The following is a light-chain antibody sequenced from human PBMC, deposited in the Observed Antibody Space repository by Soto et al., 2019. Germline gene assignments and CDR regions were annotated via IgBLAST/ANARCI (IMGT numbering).Light chain of an antibody. CDR2: GNS. Sequence: QSVLTQPPSVSGAPGQRVTISCTGSSSNIGAGYDVHWYRQLPGTAPKLLIYGNSNRPSGVPDRFSGSKSGTSASLAITGLQAKDEADYYCQSYASSLSGVVFGGGTQLTVL. CDR3: QSYASSLSGVV. CDR1: SSNIGAGYD. V-gene: IGLV1-40*01. J-gene: IGLJ2*01.